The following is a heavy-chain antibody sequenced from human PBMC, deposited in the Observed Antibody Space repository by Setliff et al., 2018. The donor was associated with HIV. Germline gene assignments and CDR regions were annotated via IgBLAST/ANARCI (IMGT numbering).Heavy chain of an antibody. J-gene: IGHJ4*02. Sequence: GGSLRLSCAASGFTFSSYSMNWVRRAPGKGLEWVSSISSISTYIYYADSARGRFTISRDNAKNSLYLQMNSLRAEDTAVYYCAKNDILTGYYKGVDYWGQGTLVTVSS. CDR2: ISSISTYI. V-gene: IGHV3-21*01. D-gene: IGHD3-9*01. CDR1: GFTFSSYS. CDR3: AKNDILTGYYKGVDY.